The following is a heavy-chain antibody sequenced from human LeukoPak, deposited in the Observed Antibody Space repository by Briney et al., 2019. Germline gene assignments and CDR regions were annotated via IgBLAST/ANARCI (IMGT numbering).Heavy chain of an antibody. CDR2: FDPEDGET. CDR3: AADGIPGATTTLDY. Sequence: ASVRVSCKVSGITLNDLSIQWVRQAPGKGLEWMGGFDPEDGETIYAPKFQARVTMTQDTYEDTAYMELSSLRSEDTAVYYCAADGIPGATTTLDYWGQGTLVTVSS. CDR1: GITLNDLS. J-gene: IGHJ4*02. D-gene: IGHD1-26*01. V-gene: IGHV1-24*01.